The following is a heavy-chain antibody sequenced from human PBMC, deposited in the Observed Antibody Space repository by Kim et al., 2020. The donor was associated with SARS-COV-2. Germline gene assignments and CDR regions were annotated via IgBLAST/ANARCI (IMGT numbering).Heavy chain of an antibody. J-gene: IGHJ6*02. D-gene: IGHD4-4*01. V-gene: IGHV3-33*08. Sequence: GGSLRLSCAASGFTFSSYGMHWVRQAPGKGLEWVAVIWYDGSNKYYADSVKGRFTISRDNSKNTLYLQMNSLRAEDTAVYYCARGPFYSNPYYYYYYGMDVWGQGTTVTVSS. CDR2: IWYDGSNK. CDR3: ARGPFYSNPYYYYYYGMDV. CDR1: GFTFSSYG.